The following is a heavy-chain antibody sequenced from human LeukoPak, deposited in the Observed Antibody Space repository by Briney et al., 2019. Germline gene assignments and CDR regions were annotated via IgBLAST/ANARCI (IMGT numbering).Heavy chain of an antibody. J-gene: IGHJ4*02. CDR2: IYYSGST. CDR1: GGSISSFSYY. V-gene: IGHV4-39*01. D-gene: IGHD1-26*01. CDR3: ARQEVGATAFYFDS. Sequence: SETLPLTCTVSGGSISSFSYYWGWIRQPPGKGLEWIGSIYYSGSTYYNPSLKSRVTISVDTSKNQFSLKLTSVTAADTAVFYCARQEVGATAFYFDSWGQGTLVTVSS.